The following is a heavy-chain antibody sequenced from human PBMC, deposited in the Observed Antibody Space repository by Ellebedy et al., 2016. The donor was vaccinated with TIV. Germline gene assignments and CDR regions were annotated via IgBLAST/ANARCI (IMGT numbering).Heavy chain of an antibody. J-gene: IGHJ4*02. Sequence: GGSLRLSCAASGFTFNSYGMHWVRQAPGKGLEWVAVISYDGSNKYYADSVKGRFTISRDISKNTLYLQMNSLRAEDTAVYYCAKEGGSGVGGSYRYYDYWGQGTLVTVSS. V-gene: IGHV3-30*18. CDR3: AKEGGSGVGGSYRYYDY. CDR1: GFTFNSYG. D-gene: IGHD3-16*02. CDR2: ISYDGSNK.